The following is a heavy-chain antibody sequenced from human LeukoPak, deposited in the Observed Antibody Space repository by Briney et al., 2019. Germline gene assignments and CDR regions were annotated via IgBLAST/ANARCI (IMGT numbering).Heavy chain of an antibody. CDR3: AKGGPTYFDY. Sequence: PGGSLRLSCAASGFTFSNYAMSWVRQAPGKGLEWVSSITSSGANTFYADSVNGRFTISRDNSKNTLYLRMNSLGAEDTAVYYCAKGGPTYFDYWGQGTLVTVSS. J-gene: IGHJ4*02. CDR2: ITSSGANT. V-gene: IGHV3-23*01. CDR1: GFTFSNYA.